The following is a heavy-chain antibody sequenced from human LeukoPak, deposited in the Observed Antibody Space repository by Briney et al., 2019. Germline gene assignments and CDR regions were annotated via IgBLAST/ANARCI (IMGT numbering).Heavy chain of an antibody. CDR2: MNPNSGNT. CDR1: GYTFTSCD. J-gene: IGHJ5*02. V-gene: IGHV1-8*01. Sequence: ASVKVSCKASGYTFTSCDINWVRQATGQGLEWMGWMNPNSGNTGYAQKFQGRVTMTRDTSISTAYMELSRLRSDDTAVYYCATDPWGAGEAAGRRAFDPWGQGTLVTVSS. D-gene: IGHD6-13*01. CDR3: ATDPWGAGEAAGRRAFDP.